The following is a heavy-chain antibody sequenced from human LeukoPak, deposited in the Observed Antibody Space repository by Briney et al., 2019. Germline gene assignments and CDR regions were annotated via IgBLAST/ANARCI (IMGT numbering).Heavy chain of an antibody. J-gene: IGHJ4*02. CDR1: GFTFSSYA. CDR2: TSHDETTK. D-gene: IGHD6-6*01. V-gene: IGHV3-30*04. CDR3: AREVARPNFFDY. Sequence: GGSLRLSCAASGFTFSSYAMHWVRQAPGKGLEWVAVTSHDETTKYYADSVKGRFTISRDNSKNTLYLQMNSLRAEDTAVYFCAREVARPNFFDYWGQGALVTVSS.